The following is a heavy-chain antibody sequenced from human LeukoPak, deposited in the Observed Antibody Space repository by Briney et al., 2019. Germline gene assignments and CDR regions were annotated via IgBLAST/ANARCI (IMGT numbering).Heavy chain of an antibody. CDR3: AREDSSGSNGFDI. CDR2: RYYSSKWYN. V-gene: IGHV6-1*01. Sequence: SHTLSLLCAISRHLHPSQCAPATWISQSPARGLEWLRTRYYSSKWYNDNALYVKSRITISPDTSKNQFSLLLNSVTLEDTALYYCAREDSSGSNGFDIWGQGTMVTVSS. J-gene: IGHJ3*02. CDR1: RHLHPSQCAP. D-gene: IGHD3-22*01.